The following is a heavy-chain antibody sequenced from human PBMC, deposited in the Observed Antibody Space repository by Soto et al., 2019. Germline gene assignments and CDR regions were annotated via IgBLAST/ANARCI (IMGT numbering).Heavy chain of an antibody. J-gene: IGHJ5*02. V-gene: IGHV4-39*01. Sequence: PSETLSLTCTVSGGSISSSSYYWGWIRQPPGKGLEWIGSIYYSGSTYYNPSLKSRVTISVDTSKNQFSLKLSSVTAADTAVYYCAHGLVVVEDNWFDPWGQGTLVTVSS. CDR1: GGSISSSSYY. D-gene: IGHD2-15*01. CDR2: IYYSGST. CDR3: AHGLVVVEDNWFDP.